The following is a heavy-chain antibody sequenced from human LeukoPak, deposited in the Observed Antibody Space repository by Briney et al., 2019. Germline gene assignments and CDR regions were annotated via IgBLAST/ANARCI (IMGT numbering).Heavy chain of an antibody. V-gene: IGHV4-30-4*01. CDR2: IYYSGST. J-gene: IGHJ4*02. CDR1: GGSISSGDYY. D-gene: IGHD6-13*01. Sequence: SQTLSLTCTVSGGSISSGDYYWSWIRQPPGKGLEWIGYIYYSGSTYYNPSLKSRITISVDTSKNQFSLELSSVTAADTAVYYCARVRYSSSWIDYWGQGTLVTVSS. CDR3: ARVRYSSSWIDY.